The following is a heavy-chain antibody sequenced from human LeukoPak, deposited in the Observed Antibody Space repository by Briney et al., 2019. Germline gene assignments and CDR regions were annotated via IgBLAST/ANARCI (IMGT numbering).Heavy chain of an antibody. D-gene: IGHD2-15*01. V-gene: IGHV1-24*01. CDR2: FDPEDGET. CDR1: GYTLTELF. Sequence: GASVKVSCKVSGYTLTELFMHWVRQAPGKGLEGMGGFDPEDGETIYAQKFQGRVTMIEDTSTDTAYMELSSLRSEDTAVYYCATGPCSGGSCYSVAYFQHWGQGTLVTVSS. CDR3: ATGPCSGGSCYSVAYFQH. J-gene: IGHJ1*01.